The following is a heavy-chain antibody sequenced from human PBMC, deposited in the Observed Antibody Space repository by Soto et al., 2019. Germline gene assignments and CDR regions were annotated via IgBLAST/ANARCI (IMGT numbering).Heavy chain of an antibody. Sequence: SETLSLTCVVSGDSTGSSNWWSWVRQPPGQGLEWIGEIYHSGSTNYNPSLKSRVSMSVNRFKNHFSLKLTSATAADTAVYFCARRRVRGVIATWFDPWGQGALVTVSS. V-gene: IGHV4-4*02. D-gene: IGHD3-10*01. J-gene: IGHJ5*02. CDR1: GDSTGSSNW. CDR3: ARRRVRGVIATWFDP. CDR2: IYHSGST.